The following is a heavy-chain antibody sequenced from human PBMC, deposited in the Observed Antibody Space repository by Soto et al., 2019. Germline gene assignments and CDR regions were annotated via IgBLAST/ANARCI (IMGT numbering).Heavy chain of an antibody. D-gene: IGHD6-19*01. Sequence: PSETLSLTCTVSGGSISSYYWSWIQQPPGKGLEWIGYIYYSGSTNYNPSLKSRVTISVDTSKNQFSLKLSSVTAADTAVYYCARDSSRIAVAGTPFYYYGMDVWGQGTTVTVSS. V-gene: IGHV4-59*01. CDR3: ARDSSRIAVAGTPFYYYGMDV. CDR2: IYYSGST. CDR1: GGSISSYY. J-gene: IGHJ6*02.